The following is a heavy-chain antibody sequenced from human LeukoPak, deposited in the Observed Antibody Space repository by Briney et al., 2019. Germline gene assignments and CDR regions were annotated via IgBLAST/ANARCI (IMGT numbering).Heavy chain of an antibody. V-gene: IGHV4-59*02. D-gene: IGHD1-26*01. J-gene: IGHJ4*02. CDR1: GGSVRSYY. Sequence: SETLSLTCSVSGGSVRSYYWRWLRQPPGQVLEWTWFVYHSGATSYNPSLKSRVTISLDTSQRQFSLKLSSVTAADTAVYYCARDALSGIDDWGQGTLVAVSS. CDR3: ARDALSGIDD. CDR2: VYHSGAT.